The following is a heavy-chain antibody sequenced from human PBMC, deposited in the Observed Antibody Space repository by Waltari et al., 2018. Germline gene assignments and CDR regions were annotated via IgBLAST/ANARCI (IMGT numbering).Heavy chain of an antibody. CDR1: GFSLSNFG. V-gene: IGHV3-30*02. J-gene: IGHJ5*02. CDR3: AKDAFGNTYLDH. Sequence: QVQLVESGGGVVQPGMSLRLSCAASGFSLSNFGMHWVRQAPGKGLEWVEFAFFDGTKTEYADSVRGRFTISRDNSKNTLYLDINNLRVDDTGIYYCAKDAFGNTYLDHWGQGTVVTVSS. D-gene: IGHD3-10*01. CDR2: AFFDGTKT.